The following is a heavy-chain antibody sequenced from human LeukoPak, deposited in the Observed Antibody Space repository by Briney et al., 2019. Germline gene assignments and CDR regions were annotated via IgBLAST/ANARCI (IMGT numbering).Heavy chain of an antibody. CDR3: AREGDFYSGSHHFDY. CDR2: IKQDGSEK. Sequence: GGSLRLSCAASGFTFSSYWMSWVRQAPGKGLEWVANIKQDGSEKYYVDSVKGRFTISRDNAKNSLYLQMNSLRAEDTAVYYCAREGDFYSGSHHFDYWGQGTLVTVSS. V-gene: IGHV3-7*01. D-gene: IGHD1-26*01. CDR1: GFTFSSYW. J-gene: IGHJ4*02.